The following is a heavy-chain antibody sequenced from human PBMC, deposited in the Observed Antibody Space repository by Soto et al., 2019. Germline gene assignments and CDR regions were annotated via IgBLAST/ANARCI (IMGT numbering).Heavy chain of an antibody. D-gene: IGHD2-2*01. CDR1: GGTFSNYA. CDR2: IIPSFGTS. J-gene: IGHJ6*01. Sequence: SVKVSCKATGGTFSNYAISRARQAPGQGLEWMGGIIPSFGTSNYAQKFQGRVTITADESTSTAYMELSSLRSEDTAVYYCARSVCSSTSCYVIYYGMDVCGQGTTVTVSS. V-gene: IGHV1-69*13. CDR3: ARSVCSSTSCYVIYYGMDV.